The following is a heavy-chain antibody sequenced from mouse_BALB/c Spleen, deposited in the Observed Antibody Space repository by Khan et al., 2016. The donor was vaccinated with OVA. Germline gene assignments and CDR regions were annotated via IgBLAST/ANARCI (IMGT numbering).Heavy chain of an antibody. CDR3: TREWAAWFPY. Sequence: QVQLQQSGAELARPGASVKLSCKASGYIFTDYNINWMRQGTGQGLEWIGEIYPGSDNTYYNERFKGKATLTVDKSSSTAYMHLSSLTSEDSAVYCCTREWAAWFPYWGQGTLVTVSA. CDR1: GYIFTDYN. J-gene: IGHJ3*01. CDR2: IYPGSDNT. V-gene: IGHV1-77*01.